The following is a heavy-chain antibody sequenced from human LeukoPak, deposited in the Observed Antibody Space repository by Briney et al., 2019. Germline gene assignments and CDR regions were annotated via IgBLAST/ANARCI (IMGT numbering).Heavy chain of an antibody. CDR2: INPNGGDT. J-gene: IGHJ3*02. CDR1: GYTFSAYY. CDR3: ARVKSYYYDTSDKDAFDI. Sequence: GASVKVSCKASGYTFSAYYIHWVRQAPGQGLEWMGWINPNGGDTNFAQKFQGRVTMTRDTSTSTVYMELSSLRSEDTAVYYCARVKSYYYDTSDKDAFDIWGQGTMVTVSS. V-gene: IGHV1-2*02. D-gene: IGHD3-22*01.